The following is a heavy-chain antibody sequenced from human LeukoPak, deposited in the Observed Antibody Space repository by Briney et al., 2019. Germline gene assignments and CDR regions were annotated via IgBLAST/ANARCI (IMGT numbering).Heavy chain of an antibody. CDR2: IYPGDSNT. D-gene: IGHD6-19*01. J-gene: IGHJ4*02. V-gene: IGHV5-51*01. Sequence: GESLKISFKGSGYNFPTYWIGWVRQMPGKGLGWMGIIYPGDSNTRYSPSFQGQVTISSDKSISTAYLQWSSLKASDTAMYYCARLGGRYIGTDYWGQGTLVTVSS. CDR1: GYNFPTYW. CDR3: ARLGGRYIGTDY.